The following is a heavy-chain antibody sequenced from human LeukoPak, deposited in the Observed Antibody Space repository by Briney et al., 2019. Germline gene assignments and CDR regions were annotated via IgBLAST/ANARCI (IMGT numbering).Heavy chain of an antibody. D-gene: IGHD4-17*01. CDR2: IYSSGST. V-gene: IGHV4-61*02. CDR3: ARGGRGMTTVDY. J-gene: IGHJ4*02. CDR1: GGSISSGSYY. Sequence: PSETLSLTCTVSGGSISSGSYYWSWIRQPAGKGLEWIGRIYSSGSTNYNPSLKSRVTISVDTSKNQFSLNLISVTAADTAVYYCARGGRGMTTVDYWGQGTLVTVSS.